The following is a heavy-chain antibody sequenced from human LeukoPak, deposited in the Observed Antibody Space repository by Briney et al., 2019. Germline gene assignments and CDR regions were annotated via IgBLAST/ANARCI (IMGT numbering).Heavy chain of an antibody. J-gene: IGHJ6*02. D-gene: IGHD3-3*01. V-gene: IGHV3-30*04. Sequence: GGSLRLSCAASGFTFSSYAMHWVRQAPGKGLEWVAVISYDGSNKYHADSVKGRFTISRDNSKNTLYLQMNSLRAEDTAVYYCARGRFLEWLSQDDYGMDVWGQGTTVTVSS. CDR3: ARGRFLEWLSQDDYGMDV. CDR2: ISYDGSNK. CDR1: GFTFSSYA.